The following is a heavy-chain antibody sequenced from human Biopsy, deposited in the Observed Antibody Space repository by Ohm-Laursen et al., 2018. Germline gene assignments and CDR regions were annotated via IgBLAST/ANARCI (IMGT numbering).Heavy chain of an antibody. V-gene: IGHV4-34*01. Sequence: GTLSLTCSVNGESSSGYFWNWIRQPPGKGLEWIGEINQSGSIKYNPSLKRRATLSADSSNSQFSLRLTSVTAADTAIYYCARGSSYFKLDVWGQGTTVTVSS. CDR2: INQSGSI. CDR1: GESSSGYF. CDR3: ARGSSYFKLDV. D-gene: IGHD4-11*01. J-gene: IGHJ6*02.